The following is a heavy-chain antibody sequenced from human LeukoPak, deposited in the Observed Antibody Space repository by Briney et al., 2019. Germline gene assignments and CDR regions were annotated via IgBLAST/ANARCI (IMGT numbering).Heavy chain of an antibody. Sequence: PGGPLRLSCAASGFTFSDYYMSWIRQAPGKGLEWVSYISSSGSTIYYADSVKGRFTISRDNAKNSLYLQMNSLRAEDTAVYYCARDREGYYDSSGYPLDYWGQGTLVTVSS. CDR2: ISSSGSTI. D-gene: IGHD3-22*01. CDR1: GFTFSDYY. V-gene: IGHV3-11*04. J-gene: IGHJ4*02. CDR3: ARDREGYYDSSGYPLDY.